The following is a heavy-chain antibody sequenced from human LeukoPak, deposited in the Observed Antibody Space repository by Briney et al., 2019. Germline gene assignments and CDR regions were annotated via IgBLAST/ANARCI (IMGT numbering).Heavy chain of an antibody. Sequence: QPGESLRLSCAASGFTFSGCGMHWVRQAPGKGLEWVAFVWYDGRDKYYADSVKGRFTISRDNSKNTLYLQMNSLRAEDTAMYYCAKDPYSYGSYFDYWGQGTLVTVSS. D-gene: IGHD5-18*01. V-gene: IGHV3-30*02. CDR1: GFTFSGCG. J-gene: IGHJ4*02. CDR3: AKDPYSYGSYFDY. CDR2: VWYDGRDK.